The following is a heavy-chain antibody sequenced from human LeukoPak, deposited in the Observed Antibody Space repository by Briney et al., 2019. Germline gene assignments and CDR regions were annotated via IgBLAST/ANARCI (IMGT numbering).Heavy chain of an antibody. D-gene: IGHD3-10*01. Sequence: PSETLSLTCTVSGGSINDYYWNWLRQPPGKGLEWIGFIYYRGTTNNNPSLKGRVTTSIDTSKKQFSLNLSSVTAADTAIYYCAGVFSGRRPFELWGQGILVTVSS. J-gene: IGHJ4*02. CDR2: IYYRGTT. CDR3: AGVFSGRRPFEL. CDR1: GGSINDYY. V-gene: IGHV4-59*03.